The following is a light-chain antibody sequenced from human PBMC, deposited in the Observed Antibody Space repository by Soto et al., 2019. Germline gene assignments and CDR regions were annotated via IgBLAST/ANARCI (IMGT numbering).Light chain of an antibody. V-gene: IGKV3-15*01. Sequence: EIVVSQSPATLSVSPGGRSTLSSSARQSVSRTIAWYQQQPGQPPRLLIYGASTRTAGIPARCSGSGSGTEFTLTISSLQSEDVAVYYCQQYNNWPRITFGQGTRLEI. CDR2: GAS. CDR1: QSVSRT. CDR3: QQYNNWPRIT. J-gene: IGKJ5*01.